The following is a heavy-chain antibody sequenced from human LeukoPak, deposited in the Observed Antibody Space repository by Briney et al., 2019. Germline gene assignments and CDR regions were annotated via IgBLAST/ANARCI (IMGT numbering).Heavy chain of an antibody. Sequence: GESLKISCKASGYSFTTYWIGWVRQMPGKGLEWMGIIYPGDSDTRYSPSFQGQVTISADKSITTAYLQWSSLKASDTAMYYCARRRRAAAIDAFDIWGQGTMVTVSS. D-gene: IGHD6-13*01. V-gene: IGHV5-51*01. CDR3: ARRRRAAAIDAFDI. CDR2: IYPGDSDT. J-gene: IGHJ3*02. CDR1: GYSFTTYW.